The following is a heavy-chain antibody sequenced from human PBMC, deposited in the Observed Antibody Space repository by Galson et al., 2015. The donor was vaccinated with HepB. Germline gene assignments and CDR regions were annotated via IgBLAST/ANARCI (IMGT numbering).Heavy chain of an antibody. J-gene: IGHJ6*03. D-gene: IGHD6-13*01. CDR3: ASSQQLVPLRGHYYMDV. V-gene: IGHV3-21*06. Sequence: SLRLSCAASGFTFSTYSMNWVRQSPGKGLEWVSSITGSSSHIYYADSGKGRFTISRDNAKSSLYLQMNSLRADDTAVYYCASSQQLVPLRGHYYMDVWGKGTMVTVSS. CDR1: GFTFSTYS. CDR2: ITGSSSHI.